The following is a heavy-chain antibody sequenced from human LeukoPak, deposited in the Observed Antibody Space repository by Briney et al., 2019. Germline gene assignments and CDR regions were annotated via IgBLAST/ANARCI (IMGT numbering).Heavy chain of an antibody. CDR2: INPNSGGT. J-gene: IGHJ6*03. Sequence: ASVKVSCKASGYTFTGYYMHWVRQAPGQGLEWMGWINPNSGGTNYAQKFQGRVTMTRDTSISTAYLQWSSLKASDTATYYCARLYSSGWYDYYYYMDVWGKGTTVTISS. CDR1: GYTFTGYY. D-gene: IGHD6-19*01. V-gene: IGHV1-2*02. CDR3: ARLYSSGWYDYYYYMDV.